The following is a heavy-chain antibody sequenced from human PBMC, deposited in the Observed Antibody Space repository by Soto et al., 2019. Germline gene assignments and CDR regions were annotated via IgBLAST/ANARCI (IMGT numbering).Heavy chain of an antibody. J-gene: IGHJ3*02. CDR1: GFIFRSYS. V-gene: IGHV3-48*01. Sequence: PGGSLRLSCAASGFIFRSYSMNWFRQAPGKGLEWVSYISRTSSTIYYADSVKGRVTISRDNAKNSLYLQMNSLRAEDTAMYYCARETDTVTRRWDVFDMWGQGTMVTVSS. CDR2: ISRTSSTI. D-gene: IGHD4-17*01. CDR3: ARETDTVTRRWDVFDM.